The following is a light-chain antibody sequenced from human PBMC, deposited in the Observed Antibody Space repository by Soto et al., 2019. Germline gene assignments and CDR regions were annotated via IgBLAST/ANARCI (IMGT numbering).Light chain of an antibody. Sequence: PMTQSPSSLSASVGDRVTITCQASQDISKNLNWYQQKPGKAPKLLIYDASSLQTGVPSRFSRSGSSTHVTSPTSSLQPEDMSTYYCQQYDNRLPITFGQGTRLEIK. V-gene: IGKV1-33*01. CDR2: DAS. J-gene: IGKJ5*01. CDR1: QDISKN. CDR3: QQYDNRLPIT.